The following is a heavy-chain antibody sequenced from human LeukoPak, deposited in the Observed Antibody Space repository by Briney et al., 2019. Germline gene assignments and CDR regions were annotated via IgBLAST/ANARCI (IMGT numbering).Heavy chain of an antibody. J-gene: IGHJ4*02. Sequence: SVKVSCKASGGTFSSYAISWVRQAPGQGLEWMGGIIPIFGTANYAQKFQGRVTITTDESTSTAYMELSSLRSEDTAVYYCARDTWDCSGGSCYYLVDYWGQGTLVTVSS. CDR3: ARDTWDCSGGSCYYLVDY. CDR1: GGTFSSYA. CDR2: IIPIFGTA. D-gene: IGHD2-15*01. V-gene: IGHV1-69*05.